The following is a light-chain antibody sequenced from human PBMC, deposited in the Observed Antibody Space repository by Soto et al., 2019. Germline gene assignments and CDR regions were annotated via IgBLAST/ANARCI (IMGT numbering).Light chain of an antibody. J-gene: IGLJ3*02. V-gene: IGLV2-8*01. CDR1: SSDVGGYNY. Sequence: QSVLTQPPSASGSPGQLVTISCTGTSSDVGGYNYVSWYQQHPGKAPKLMIYEVSERPSGVSDRFSGSKSGNTASLTVSGLQADDEADYYCSSYAGSNNLVFGGGTKLTVL. CDR2: EVS. CDR3: SSYAGSNNLV.